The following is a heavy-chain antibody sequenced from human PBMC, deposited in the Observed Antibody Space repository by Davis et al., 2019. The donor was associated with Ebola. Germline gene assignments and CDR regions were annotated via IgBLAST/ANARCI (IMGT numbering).Heavy chain of an antibody. Sequence: PGGSLRLSCTVSGYSISSGYYWGWIRQPPGKGLEWIGSIYHSGSTYYNPSLKSRVTISVDTSKNQFSLKLSSVTAADTAVYYCARDVEYYGMDVWGKGTTVTVSS. CDR2: IYHSGST. D-gene: IGHD2-21*01. V-gene: IGHV4-38-2*02. J-gene: IGHJ6*04. CDR3: ARDVEYYGMDV. CDR1: GYSISSGYY.